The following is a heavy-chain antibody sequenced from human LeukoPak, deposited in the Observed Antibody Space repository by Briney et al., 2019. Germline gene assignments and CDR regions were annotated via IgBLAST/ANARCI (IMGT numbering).Heavy chain of an antibody. CDR3: ARDSDYDSYYYYYMDV. D-gene: IGHD5-12*01. J-gene: IGHJ6*03. V-gene: IGHV4-59*01. CDR2: IYYSGST. Sequence: PSETLSLTCTVSGGSISSYYWSWIRQPPGKGLEWIGYIYYSGSTNYNPSLKSRVTISVDTSKNQFSLKLSPVTAADTAVYYCARDSDYDSYYYYYMDVWGKGTTVTVSS. CDR1: GGSISSYY.